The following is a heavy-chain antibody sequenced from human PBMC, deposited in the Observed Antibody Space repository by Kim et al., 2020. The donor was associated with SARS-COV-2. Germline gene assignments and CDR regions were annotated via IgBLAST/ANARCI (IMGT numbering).Heavy chain of an antibody. J-gene: IGHJ5*02. CDR2: ISGSGGST. CDR1: GFTFSSYA. V-gene: IGHV3-23*01. Sequence: GGSLRLSCAASGFTFSSYAMSWVRQAPGKGLEWVSAISGSGGSTYYADSVKGRFTISRDNSKNTLYLQMNSLRAEDTAVYYCAAVPAASFKFDPWGQGTLVTVSS. D-gene: IGHD2-2*01. CDR3: AAVPAASFKFDP.